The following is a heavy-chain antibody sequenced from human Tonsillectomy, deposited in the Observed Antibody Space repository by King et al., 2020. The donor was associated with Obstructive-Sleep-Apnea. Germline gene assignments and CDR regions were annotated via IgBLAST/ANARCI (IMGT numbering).Heavy chain of an antibody. D-gene: IGHD1-7*01. Sequence: QLVQSGAEVKKPGASVKVSCKVSGHTLSELSMHWVRQAPGKGLEWMGGVEDGETIYTQKFHGRVTMTEDTSTDTADMELSNLRSEDTAVYYWAIDDQELSRIPYGMDVWGQGTTVTVS. J-gene: IGHJ6*02. CDR1: GHTLSELS. V-gene: IGHV1-24*01. CDR2: VEDGET. CDR3: AIDDQELSRIPYGMDV.